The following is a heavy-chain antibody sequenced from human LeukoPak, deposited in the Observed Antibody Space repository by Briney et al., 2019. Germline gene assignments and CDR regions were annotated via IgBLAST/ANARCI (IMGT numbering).Heavy chain of an antibody. D-gene: IGHD3-16*02. Sequence: ASVKVSCKASGYTFTGYYMHWVRQAPGQGLEWMGWINPNSGGTNHAQKFQGRVTMTRDMSISTAYMELSRLRSDDTAVYYCATAASLYNWFDPWGQGTLVTVSS. CDR2: INPNSGGT. CDR1: GYTFTGYY. V-gene: IGHV1-2*02. J-gene: IGHJ5*02. CDR3: ATAASLYNWFDP.